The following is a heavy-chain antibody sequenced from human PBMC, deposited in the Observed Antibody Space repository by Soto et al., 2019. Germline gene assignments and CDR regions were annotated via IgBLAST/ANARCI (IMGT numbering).Heavy chain of an antibody. CDR1: GFTFTSSA. J-gene: IGHJ4*02. Sequence: SVKVSCKASGFTFTSSAVQWVRQARGQRLEWIGWIVVGSGNTNYAQKFQERVTITRDMSTSTAYMELSSLRSEDTAVYYCAADVYSSGWYYFDYWGQGTLVTVS. CDR3: AADVYSSGWYYFDY. V-gene: IGHV1-58*01. D-gene: IGHD6-19*01. CDR2: IVVGSGNT.